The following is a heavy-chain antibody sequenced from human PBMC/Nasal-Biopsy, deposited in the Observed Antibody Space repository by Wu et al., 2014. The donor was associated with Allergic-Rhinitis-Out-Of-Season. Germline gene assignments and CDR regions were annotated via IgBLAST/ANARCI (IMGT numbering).Heavy chain of an antibody. V-gene: IGHV3-48*03. D-gene: IGHD2-15*01. J-gene: IGHJ3*02. CDR3: ARGEGVVAATPFPQAFDI. CDR1: GFTFSSYE. Sequence: LRLSCAASGFTFSSYEMNWVRQAPGKGLEWVSYISSSGSTIYYADSVKGRFTISRDNAKNSLYLQMNSLRAEDTAVYYCARGEGVVAATPFPQAFDIWGQGTMVTVSS. CDR2: ISSSGSTI.